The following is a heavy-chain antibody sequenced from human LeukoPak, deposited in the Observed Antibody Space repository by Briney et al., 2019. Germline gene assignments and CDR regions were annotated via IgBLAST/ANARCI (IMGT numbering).Heavy chain of an antibody. Sequence: GGSLRLSCAASGFTFSSYDMQWVRQATGKGLEWVSAIGTAGDTYYPGSVKGRFTISRENAKNSLYLQMNSLRAGDTAVYYCARSPPSARGWPYYYYYYGMDVWGQGTTVTVSS. J-gene: IGHJ6*02. CDR3: ARSPPSARGWPYYYYYYGMDV. CDR2: IGTAGDT. V-gene: IGHV3-13*01. CDR1: GFTFSSYD. D-gene: IGHD6-19*01.